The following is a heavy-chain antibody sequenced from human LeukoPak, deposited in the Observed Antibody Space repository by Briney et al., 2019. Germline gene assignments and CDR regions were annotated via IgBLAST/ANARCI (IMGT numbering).Heavy chain of an antibody. Sequence: SETLSLTCAVYGGSFSSYYWSWIRQAPGKGLEWIGYIYYSGTTKYNPSLMGRVSISVDTSKNQFSLRLSSVAAADTAVYYCARHGGSYFYYWGQGTLVTVSS. CDR2: IYYSGTT. CDR3: ARHGGSYFYY. CDR1: GGSFSSYY. V-gene: IGHV4-59*08. J-gene: IGHJ4*02. D-gene: IGHD1-26*01.